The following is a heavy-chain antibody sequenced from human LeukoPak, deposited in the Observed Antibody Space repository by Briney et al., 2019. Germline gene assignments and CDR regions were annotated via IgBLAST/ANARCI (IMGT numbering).Heavy chain of an antibody. J-gene: IGHJ6*02. CDR1: GFTFSSYA. Sequence: GGSLRLSCAASGFTFSSYAMHWVRQAPGKGLEWVAVISYDGSNKYYADSVKGRFTISRDNSKNTLYLQMNSLRAEDTAVYYCASGYYHGSGDFYYGMDVWGQGTTVTVSS. D-gene: IGHD3-10*01. V-gene: IGHV3-30-3*01. CDR2: ISYDGSNK. CDR3: ASGYYHGSGDFYYGMDV.